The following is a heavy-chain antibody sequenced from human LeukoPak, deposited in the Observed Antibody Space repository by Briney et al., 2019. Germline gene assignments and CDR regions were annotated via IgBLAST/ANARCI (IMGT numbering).Heavy chain of an antibody. D-gene: IGHD3-22*01. CDR2: IYYSGSI. Sequence: PSETLSLICTVSGASISNYYWSWIRQPPGKGLEWIGDIYYSGSIKYNPSLKSRVTMSVDTSKNQFSLKLSSVTAADTAIYYCARENPSGYYNRPIDYWGQGTLVTVSS. J-gene: IGHJ4*02. V-gene: IGHV4-59*01. CDR1: GASISNYY. CDR3: ARENPSGYYNRPIDY.